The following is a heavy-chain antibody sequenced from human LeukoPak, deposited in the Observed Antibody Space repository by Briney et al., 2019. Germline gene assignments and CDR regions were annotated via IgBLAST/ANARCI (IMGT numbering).Heavy chain of an antibody. CDR3: ARAYYYDTSGYYPY. CDR2: IYPGDSDT. CDR1: GYSFASYW. V-gene: IGHV5-51*01. Sequence: GESLKISCKSSGYSFASYWLGWVRQMPGKGLEWMGIIYPGDSDTRYSPSFQGQVTISADKSINTAYLQWSSLKATDTAMYYCARAYYYDTSGYYPYWGQGTLVTVSS. D-gene: IGHD3-22*01. J-gene: IGHJ4*02.